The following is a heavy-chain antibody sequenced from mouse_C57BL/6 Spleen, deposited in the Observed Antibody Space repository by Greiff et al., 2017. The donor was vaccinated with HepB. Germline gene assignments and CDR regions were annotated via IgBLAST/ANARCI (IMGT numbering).Heavy chain of an antibody. D-gene: IGHD2-2*01. CDR2: INYDGSST. CDR1: GFTFSDYY. V-gene: IGHV5-16*01. J-gene: IGHJ3*01. CDR3: ARDGYEGFAY. Sequence: EVKLMESEGGLVQPGSSMKLSCTASGFTFSDYYMAWVRQVPEKGLEWVANINYDGSSTYYLDSLKSRFIISRDNAKNILYLQMSSLKSEDTATYYCARDGYEGFAYWGQGTLVTVSA.